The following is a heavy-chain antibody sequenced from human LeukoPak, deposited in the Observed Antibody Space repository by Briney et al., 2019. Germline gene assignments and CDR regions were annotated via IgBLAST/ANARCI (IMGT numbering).Heavy chain of an antibody. V-gene: IGHV1-8*02. J-gene: IGHJ6*02. CDR3: ARLNYYGSDGGMDV. CDR2: MNPNSGNT. CDR1: GYTFTGYY. Sequence: ASVKVSCKASGYTFTGYYMHWVRQATGQGLEWMGWMNPNSGNTGYAQKFQGRVTMTRNTSISTAYMELSSLRSEDTAVYYCARLNYYGSDGGMDVWGQGTTVTVSS. D-gene: IGHD3-10*01.